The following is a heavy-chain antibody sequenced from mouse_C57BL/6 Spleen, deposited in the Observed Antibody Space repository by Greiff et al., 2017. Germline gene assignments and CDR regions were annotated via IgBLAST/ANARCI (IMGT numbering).Heavy chain of an antibody. J-gene: IGHJ4*01. V-gene: IGHV2-5*01. CDR2: IWRGGST. CDR3: AKNYYSNLYAMDY. CDR1: GFSLTSYG. D-gene: IGHD2-5*01. Sequence: VKLMESGPGLVQPSQSLSITCTVSGFSLTSYGVHWVRQSPGKGLEWLGVIWRGGSTDYNAAFMSRLSITKDNSKSQVFFKMNSLQADDTAIYYCAKNYYSNLYAMDYWGQGTSVTVSS.